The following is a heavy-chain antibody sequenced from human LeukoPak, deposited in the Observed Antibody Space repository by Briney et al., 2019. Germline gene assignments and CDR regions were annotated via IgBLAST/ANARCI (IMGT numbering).Heavy chain of an antibody. D-gene: IGHD3-22*01. CDR3: AKDTGSFASGYYHVQVDY. Sequence: PGGSLRLSCAASGFTVSSNYMSWVRQAPGRGLEWVSSISGYGISTYYADSVKGRFTISRDNSKNTLYLQMNSLRAEDTAVYYCAKDTGSFASGYYHVQVDYWGQGTLVTVSS. V-gene: IGHV3-23*01. J-gene: IGHJ4*02. CDR2: ISGYGIST. CDR1: GFTVSSNY.